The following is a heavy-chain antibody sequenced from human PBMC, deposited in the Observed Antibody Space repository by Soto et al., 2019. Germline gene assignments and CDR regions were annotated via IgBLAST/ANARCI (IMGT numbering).Heavy chain of an antibody. D-gene: IGHD6-19*01. V-gene: IGHV3-30*18. CDR1: GFAFSYYG. Sequence: GGSLRLSCVASGFAFSYYGIHWVRQAPGKGLEWVGVISSDGMTTYYADSVKGRFTISRDNSKNTLFLQMDSLRPDDTAVYYCAKEIAVAGDLDYWGHGTLVTVST. J-gene: IGHJ4*01. CDR3: AKEIAVAGDLDY. CDR2: ISSDGMTT.